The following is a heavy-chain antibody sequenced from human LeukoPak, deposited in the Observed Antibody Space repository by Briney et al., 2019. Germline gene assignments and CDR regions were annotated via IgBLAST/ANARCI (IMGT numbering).Heavy chain of an antibody. D-gene: IGHD5-24*01. J-gene: IGHJ3*02. V-gene: IGHV3-23*01. CDR2: ISGSGGST. CDR3: AKSRFRSSDAFDI. Sequence: GGSLRLSCAASGFTFSSYAMSWVRQAPGKGLEWVSAISGSGGSTYYADSVKGRFIISRDNSKNTLYLQMNSLRAEDTAVYYCAKSRFRSSDAFDIWGQGTMVTVSS. CDR1: GFTFSSYA.